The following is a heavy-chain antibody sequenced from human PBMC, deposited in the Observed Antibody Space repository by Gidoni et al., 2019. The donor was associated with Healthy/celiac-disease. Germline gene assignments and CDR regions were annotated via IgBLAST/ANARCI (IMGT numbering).Heavy chain of an antibody. V-gene: IGHV3-30*18. D-gene: IGHD2-2*01. CDR2: ISYDGSNK. CDR3: AKDLIVVVPAATIIRDYYYGMDV. Sequence: QVQLVESGGGVVQPGRSLRLSCAASGFTFSSYGMHWVRQAPGKGLEWVAVISYDGSNKYYADSVKGRFTISRDNSKNTLYLQMNSLRAEDTAVYYCAKDLIVVVPAATIIRDYYYGMDVWGQGTTVTVSS. CDR1: GFTFSSYG. J-gene: IGHJ6*02.